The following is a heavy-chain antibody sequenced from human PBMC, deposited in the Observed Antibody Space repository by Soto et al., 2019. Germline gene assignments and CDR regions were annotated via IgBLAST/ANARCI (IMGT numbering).Heavy chain of an antibody. J-gene: IGHJ4*02. CDR1: GDSISSYY. V-gene: IGHV4-59*01. D-gene: IGHD3-22*01. Sequence: QVQLQESGPGLVKPSETLSLTCAVSGDSISSYYCMWIRQPPGKGLESIGYLYYGRSANYNPSLKSRVTLPGDTSTNQCSLTLSSMTAADTAVYYCALRSMAVVPEYWGQGTLVTVSS. CDR2: LYYGRSA. CDR3: ALRSMAVVPEY.